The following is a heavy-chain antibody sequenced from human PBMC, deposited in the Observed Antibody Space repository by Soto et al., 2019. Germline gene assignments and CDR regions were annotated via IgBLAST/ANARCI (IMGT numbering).Heavy chain of an antibody. CDR2: HHSDST. CDR3: ATYTVGGGGRGY. J-gene: IGHJ4*02. Sequence: QVQLQESGPGLVKPSETLSLTCTVSGGSMRGQHWSWIRQPPGKGLEWIGHHSDSTNYNPSLKSRITRSTGTSKNQFSLQLSSVTAADTAVYYCATYTVGGGGRGYWGQGTLVPVSS. CDR1: GGSMRGQH. V-gene: IGHV4-4*09. D-gene: IGHD3-16*01.